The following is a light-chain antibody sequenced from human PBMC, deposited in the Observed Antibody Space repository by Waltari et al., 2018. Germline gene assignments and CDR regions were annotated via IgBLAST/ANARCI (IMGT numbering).Light chain of an antibody. Sequence: DIVMTQSPDSLPVSLGERATINCKSSPNLLSSSNIIKYWAGFQQKPGQPPTALFYGSSTRESGVPDRFSVRVSGTDFTLTISSLQADDVAVYDCQQYYSSPLTFGGGTKVEIK. V-gene: IGKV4-1*01. CDR1: PNLLSSSNIIKY. J-gene: IGKJ4*01. CDR3: QQYYSSPLT. CDR2: GSS.